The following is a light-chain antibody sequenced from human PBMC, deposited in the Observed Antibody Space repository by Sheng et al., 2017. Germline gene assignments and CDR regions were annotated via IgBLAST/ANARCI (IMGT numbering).Light chain of an antibody. V-gene: IGKV3-11*01. CDR3: QQRNNWPPFLS. Sequence: EIVLTQSPGTLSLSPGETATLSCWASQTVSNSYLAWYQQKPGQAPRLLIYDASNRATGIPARFSGSGSGTDFTLTISSLEPEDFAVYYCQQRNNWPPFLSFGGGTKVEIK. J-gene: IGKJ4*01. CDR2: DAS. CDR1: QTVSNSY.